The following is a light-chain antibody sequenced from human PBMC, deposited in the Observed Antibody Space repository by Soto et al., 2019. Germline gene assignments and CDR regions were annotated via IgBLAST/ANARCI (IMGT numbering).Light chain of an antibody. CDR2: DVS. J-gene: IGLJ1*01. V-gene: IGLV2-11*01. CDR3: CSYAVSYTSTYV. Sequence: QSALTQPRSVSGSPGQSVTISCTGTSSDVGCYNYVSWYQQHPGKAPKLMIYDVSKRPSGVPDRFSGSKSGNTASLTISGLQAEDEADYYCCSYAVSYTSTYVFGTGTKLTVL. CDR1: SSDVGCYNY.